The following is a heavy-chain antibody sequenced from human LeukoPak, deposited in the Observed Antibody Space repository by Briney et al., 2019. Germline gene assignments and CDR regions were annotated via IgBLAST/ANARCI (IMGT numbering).Heavy chain of an antibody. V-gene: IGHV3-7*01. D-gene: IGHD2-2*01. CDR3: VSFYETY. J-gene: IGHJ4*02. Sequence: GGSLRLSCVASGFTFKNYFMSWVRQTPGKGLEWVASIKNDGTEKYYVDSLRGRFTISRDNARNSVYLQMNSLRAEDTAAYYCVSFYETYWGRGTLVTVSS. CDR1: GFTFKNYF. CDR2: IKNDGTEK.